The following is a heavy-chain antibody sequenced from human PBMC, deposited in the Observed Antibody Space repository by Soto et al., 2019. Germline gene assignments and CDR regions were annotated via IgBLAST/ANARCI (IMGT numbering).Heavy chain of an antibody. V-gene: IGHV4-31*03. CDR2: IYYSGST. Sequence: SETLSLTCTVSGGSISSGGYYWSWIRQHPGKGLEWIGYIYYSGSTYYNPSLKSRVTISVDTSKNQFSLKLSSVTAADTAVYYCARFPTYYDFWSGYYTPVGYYYYGMDVWGQGTTVTVS. CDR1: GGSISSGGYY. D-gene: IGHD3-3*01. J-gene: IGHJ6*02. CDR3: ARFPTYYDFWSGYYTPVGYYYYGMDV.